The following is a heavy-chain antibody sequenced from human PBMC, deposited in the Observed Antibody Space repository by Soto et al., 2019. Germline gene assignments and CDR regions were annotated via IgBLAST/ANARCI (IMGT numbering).Heavy chain of an antibody. CDR2: IIPIFGTA. CDR3: ARVEVVPAAMGHYYYGMDG. J-gene: IGHJ6*02. D-gene: IGHD2-2*01. CDR1: GGTFSSYA. V-gene: IGHV1-69*01. Sequence: GAPAKVSCTASGGTFSSYAISWVRPAPGQVLEWMGGIIPIFGTANYAQKFQGRVTITADESTSTAYMELSSLRSEDTAVYYCARVEVVPAAMGHYYYGMDGWGQGTTVTVS.